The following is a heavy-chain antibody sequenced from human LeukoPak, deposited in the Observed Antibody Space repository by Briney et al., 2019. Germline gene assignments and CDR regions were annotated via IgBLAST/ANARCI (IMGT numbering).Heavy chain of an antibody. CDR2: IWYDGSNK. Sequence: LPGGSLRLSCAASGFTFSSYGMHWVRQAPGEGLEWVAVIWYDGSNKYYADSVKGRFTISRDNSKNTLYLQMNSLRAEDTAVYYCARDRRFGELSLDFWGQGTLVTVSP. CDR3: ARDRRFGELSLDF. V-gene: IGHV3-33*01. CDR1: GFTFSSYG. J-gene: IGHJ4*02. D-gene: IGHD3-10*01.